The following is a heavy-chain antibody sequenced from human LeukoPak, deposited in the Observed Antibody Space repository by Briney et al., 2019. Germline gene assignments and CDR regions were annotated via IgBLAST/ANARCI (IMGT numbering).Heavy chain of an antibody. V-gene: IGHV4-31*03. Sequence: PSETLSLTCTVSGASISSGGYYWSWIRQHPGKGLEWIGYISYRGSPYYNPSLKSRVTISVDTSRNQFSLKLSSVTAADTAVYYCARGPHCSSTSCYSEYFHHWGQGTLVTVSS. CDR2: ISYRGSP. D-gene: IGHD2-2*01. CDR3: ARGPHCSSTSCYSEYFHH. CDR1: GASISSGGYY. J-gene: IGHJ1*01.